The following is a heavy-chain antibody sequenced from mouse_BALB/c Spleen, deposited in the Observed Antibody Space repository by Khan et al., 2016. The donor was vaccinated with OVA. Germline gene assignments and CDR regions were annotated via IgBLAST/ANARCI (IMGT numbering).Heavy chain of an antibody. V-gene: IGHV3-2*02. CDR2: ISYSGNT. J-gene: IGHJ2*01. CDR1: GYSITSDYA. D-gene: IGHD1-1*01. Sequence: EVQLQESGPGLVKPSQSLSLTCTVTGYSITSDYAWNWIRQFPGNKLEWMGFISYSGNTNYNPSLKSRISITRDTSKNQFFLQLNSVTTEDTATYYCARVYGVDFDYWGQGTTLTVSS. CDR3: ARVYGVDFDY.